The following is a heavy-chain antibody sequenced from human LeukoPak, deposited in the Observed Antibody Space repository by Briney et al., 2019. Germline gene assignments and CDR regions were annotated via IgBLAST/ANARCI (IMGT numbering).Heavy chain of an antibody. CDR1: GFIFNKHA. V-gene: IGHV3-23*01. CDR3: AKERDYGPADY. J-gene: IGHJ4*02. D-gene: IGHD4/OR15-4a*01. CDR2: LSGSGGST. Sequence: GGSLRLSCAASGFIFNKHAMSWVRQAPGKGLEWVSGLSGSGGSTDYADSVKGRFTVSRGNSKNTLFLQMNSLRAEDTAIYYCAKERDYGPADYWGQGTLVTVSS.